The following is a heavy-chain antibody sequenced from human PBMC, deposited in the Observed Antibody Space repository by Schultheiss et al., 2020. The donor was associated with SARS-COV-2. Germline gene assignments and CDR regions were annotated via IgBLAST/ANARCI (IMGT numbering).Heavy chain of an antibody. J-gene: IGHJ6*02. CDR1: GFTFSSYG. D-gene: IGHD6-13*01. CDR3: TRRGSSWYFGMDV. CDR2: IWYDGSNQ. Sequence: GGSLRLSCAASGFTFSSYGMHWVRQAPGKGLEWVAVIWYDGSNQYYADSVKGRFTISRDNSKNTLYLQMNSLRAEDTAVYYCTRRGSSWYFGMDVWGQGTTVTVSS. V-gene: IGHV3-33*01.